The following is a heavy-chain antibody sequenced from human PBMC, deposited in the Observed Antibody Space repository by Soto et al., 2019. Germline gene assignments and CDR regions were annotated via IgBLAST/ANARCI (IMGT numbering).Heavy chain of an antibody. Sequence: SETLSLTCSVSGDSINSGDYYWTWMRQASGKGLQWVGHVYFSGSTNYNPSLKSRVTISLDTSKNQFSLKLRSVTAGDTAVYYCARVTVDTYMIYCSDPWGQGTMVTISS. J-gene: IGHJ5*02. CDR1: GDSINSGDYY. V-gene: IGHV4-61*08. CDR2: VYFSGST. D-gene: IGHD5-18*01. CDR3: ARVTVDTYMIYCSDP.